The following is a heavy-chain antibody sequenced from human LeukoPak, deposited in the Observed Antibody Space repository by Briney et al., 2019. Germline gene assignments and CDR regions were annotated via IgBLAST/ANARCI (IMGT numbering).Heavy chain of an antibody. CDR2: INPNSGGT. CDR3: ARTSYSSSWYYFDY. CDR1: GYTFTGYY. V-gene: IGHV1-2*04. D-gene: IGHD6-13*01. J-gene: IGHJ4*02. Sequence: ASVKVSCKASGYTFTGYYMHWVRQAPGQGLGWMGWINPNSGGTNYAQKFQGWVTMTRDTSISTAYMELSRLRSDDTAVYYCARTSYSSSWYYFDYWGQGTLDTVSS.